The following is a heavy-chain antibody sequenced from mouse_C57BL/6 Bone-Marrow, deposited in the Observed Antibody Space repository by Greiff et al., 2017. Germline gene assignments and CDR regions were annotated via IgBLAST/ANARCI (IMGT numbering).Heavy chain of an antibody. Sequence: EVLLVESGGGLVKPGGSLKLSCAASGFTFSSYAMSWVRQTPEKRLEWVATISDGGSYTYYPDNVKGRFTITRDNAKNNLYLQMSQLKSEDTAMYYCARDEIYYDNYGFDYWGQGTTLTVSS. CDR2: ISDGGSYT. J-gene: IGHJ2*01. CDR3: ARDEIYYDNYGFDY. CDR1: GFTFSSYA. V-gene: IGHV5-4*01. D-gene: IGHD2-1*01.